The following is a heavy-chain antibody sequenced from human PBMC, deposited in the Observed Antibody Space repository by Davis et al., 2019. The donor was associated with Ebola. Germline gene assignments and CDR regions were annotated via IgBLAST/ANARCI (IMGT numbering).Heavy chain of an antibody. CDR3: ARDGLIRDYGMDF. J-gene: IGHJ6*04. V-gene: IGHV4-30-4*08. CDR2: FYYSGST. Sequence: MPSETLSLTCTVSGGSISSGGYYWSWIRQPPGKGLEWIGYFYYSGSTYYNPSLKSRVTISVDTSKNQFSLRLNSVTAADTAVYYCARDGLIRDYGMDFWGKGTTVTVSS. CDR1: GGSISSGGYY. D-gene: IGHD2-8*01.